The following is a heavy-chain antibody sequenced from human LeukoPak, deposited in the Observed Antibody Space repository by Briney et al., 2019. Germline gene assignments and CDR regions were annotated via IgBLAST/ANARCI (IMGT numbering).Heavy chain of an antibody. J-gene: IGHJ4*02. V-gene: IGHV3-30-3*01. CDR1: GFPFSTYA. CDR3: ARAEYTTSPRIDY. CDR2: ISYDGNNK. D-gene: IGHD6-6*01. Sequence: PGGSLRLSCAASGFPFSTYAMHWVRQAPDKGLEWVAFISYDGNNKIYADSVKGRFTISRDNSKNTLYLQMNSLRPEDTAVYYCARAEYTTSPRIDYWGQGTLVTVSS.